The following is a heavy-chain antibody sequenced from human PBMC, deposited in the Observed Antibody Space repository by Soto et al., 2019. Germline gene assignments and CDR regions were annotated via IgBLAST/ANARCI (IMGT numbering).Heavy chain of an antibody. V-gene: IGHV3-48*01. CDR1: GFTFSSYS. CDR3: ASLSSFRVDY. J-gene: IGHJ4*02. Sequence: GGSLRLSCAASGFTFSSYSMNWVRQAPGKGLEWVSYISSSSSTIYYADSVKGRFTISRDNAKNSLYLQMNSLRAEDTAVYYCASLSSFRVDYWGQGALVTVSS. D-gene: IGHD3-10*01. CDR2: ISSSSSTI.